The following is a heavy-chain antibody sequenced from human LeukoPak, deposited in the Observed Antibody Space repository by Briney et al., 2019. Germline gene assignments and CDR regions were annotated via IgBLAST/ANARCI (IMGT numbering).Heavy chain of an antibody. CDR3: AKGRIGVVPYYFDY. J-gene: IGHJ4*02. V-gene: IGHV4-38-2*01. Sequence: SETPSLTCAVSGYSISSGYYWGWIRQPPGKGLEWIGTIYHSGGTWYNPSLKSRVTISVDTSKNHFSLKLRSVTAADTAIYYCAKGRIGVVPYYFDYWGQGTLVTVSS. CDR2: IYHSGGT. CDR1: GYSISSGYY. D-gene: IGHD3-22*01.